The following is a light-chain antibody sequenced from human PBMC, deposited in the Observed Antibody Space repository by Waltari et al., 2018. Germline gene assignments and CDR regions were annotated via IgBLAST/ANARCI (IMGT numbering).Light chain of an antibody. CDR2: EGT. CDR1: SNDLGRYKL. Sequence: QSALTQPASVSGSPGQSITISRTGSSNDLGRYKLASWYQQHPGKAPKPMIYEGTARPSGVSNRFSGSKSGNTASLTISGLQAEDEADYYCCSYAGSTTFLYVFGTGTKVTVL. J-gene: IGLJ1*01. CDR3: CSYAGSTTFLYV. V-gene: IGLV2-23*01.